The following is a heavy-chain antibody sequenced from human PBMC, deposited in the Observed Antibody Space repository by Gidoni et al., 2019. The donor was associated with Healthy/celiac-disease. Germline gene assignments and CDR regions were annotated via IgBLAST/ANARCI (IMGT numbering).Heavy chain of an antibody. CDR3: AKDHHGRGWSSGYLFDY. Sequence: QVQLVESGGGVVQPGRSLRLSCAASGFTFSSYGMHWVRQAPGKGLEWVAVISYDGSNKYYADSVKGRFTISRDNSKNTLYLQMNSLRAEDTAVYYCAKDHHGRGWSSGYLFDYWGQGTLVTVSS. D-gene: IGHD3-22*01. CDR1: GFTFSSYG. J-gene: IGHJ4*02. CDR2: ISYDGSNK. V-gene: IGHV3-30*18.